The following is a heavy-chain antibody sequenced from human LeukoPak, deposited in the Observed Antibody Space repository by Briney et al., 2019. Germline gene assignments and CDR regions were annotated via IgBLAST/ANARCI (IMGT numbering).Heavy chain of an antibody. Sequence: PGGSLRLSCADSGFTVSSNSMSWVRQAPGKGLEWVSIIYSGGNPFHADSVKARFSISRDESRDTVYLQMNSLRAEDTAVYYCARGSEYFQHWGQGTLVTVSS. CDR3: ARGSEYFQH. CDR2: IYSGGNP. J-gene: IGHJ1*01. V-gene: IGHV3-66*01. CDR1: GFTVSSNS.